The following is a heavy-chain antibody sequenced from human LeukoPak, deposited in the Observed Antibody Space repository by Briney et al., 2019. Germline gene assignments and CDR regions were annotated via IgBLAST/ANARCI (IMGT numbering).Heavy chain of an antibody. V-gene: IGHV1-69*06. CDR1: GGTFSSYA. CDR2: IIPIFGTA. D-gene: IGHD3-16*01. Sequence: GASVKVSCKASGGTFSSYAISWVRQAPGQGLEWMGGIIPIFGTANYAQKFQGRVTITADKSTSTAYMELSSLRSEDTAVYYCARVDLEHRLGAFDIWGQGTMVTVSS. CDR3: ARVDLEHRLGAFDI. J-gene: IGHJ3*02.